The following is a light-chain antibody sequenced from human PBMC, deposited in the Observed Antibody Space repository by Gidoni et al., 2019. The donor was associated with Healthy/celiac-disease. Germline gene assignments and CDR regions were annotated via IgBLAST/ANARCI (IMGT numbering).Light chain of an antibody. CDR1: QSVSSN. J-gene: IGKJ3*01. Sequence: EIVMTQSPATLSVSPGERATLSCRASQSVSSNLAWYQQKTGQAPRLLIYGASTRATGIPARFSGSGSGTEFTLTISSLQSEDFAVYYCQQYNNWPPLFTFXPXTKVDIK. CDR2: GAS. V-gene: IGKV3-15*01. CDR3: QQYNNWPPLFT.